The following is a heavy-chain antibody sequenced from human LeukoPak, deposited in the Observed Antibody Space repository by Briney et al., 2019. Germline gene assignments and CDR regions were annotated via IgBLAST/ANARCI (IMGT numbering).Heavy chain of an antibody. J-gene: IGHJ3*01. Sequence: GGSLRLSCEASGFTFSNSWMTWVRQAPGKGLGWVAGLSSDGTNKYYADSVQGRFTISRDTSKNTLYLLMNSLRGEDTAVYYCARDQIRYSNSPEALDLWGQGTLVSVSS. CDR3: ARDQIRYSNSPEALDL. V-gene: IGHV3-30-3*01. CDR2: LSSDGTNK. CDR1: GFTFSNSW. D-gene: IGHD5-18*01.